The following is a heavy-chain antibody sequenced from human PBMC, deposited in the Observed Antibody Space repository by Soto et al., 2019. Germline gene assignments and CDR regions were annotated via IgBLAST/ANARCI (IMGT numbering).Heavy chain of an antibody. J-gene: IGHJ3*02. Sequence: ASVKVSCKASGYTFTSYDINWVRQATGQGLEWMGWMIPNSGNTGYAQKFQGRVTMTRNTPISTAYMELSSLRSEDTAVYYCARDQHTYYYDSSGRSDAVEIWG. CDR1: GYTFTSYD. CDR2: MIPNSGNT. D-gene: IGHD3-22*01. V-gene: IGHV1-8*01. CDR3: ARDQHTYYYDSSGRSDAVEI.